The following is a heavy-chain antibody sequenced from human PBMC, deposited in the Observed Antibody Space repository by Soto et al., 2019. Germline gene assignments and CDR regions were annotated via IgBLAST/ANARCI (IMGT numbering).Heavy chain of an antibody. CDR2: IWYDGSNK. CDR3: ARAPYSSSYYYYMDV. Sequence: HPGGSLRLACAASGFTFSSYGMHWVRQAPGKGLEWVAVIWYDGSNKYYADSVKGRFTISRDNSKNTLYLQMNSLRAEDTAVYYCARAPYSSSYYYYMDVWGKGTTVTVSS. J-gene: IGHJ6*03. CDR1: GFTFSSYG. V-gene: IGHV3-33*01. D-gene: IGHD6-13*01.